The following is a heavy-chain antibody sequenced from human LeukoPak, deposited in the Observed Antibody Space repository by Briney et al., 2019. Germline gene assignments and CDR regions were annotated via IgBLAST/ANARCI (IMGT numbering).Heavy chain of an antibody. CDR1: GFTFSSYS. J-gene: IGHJ6*04. Sequence: GGSLRLSCAASGFTFSSYSMNWVRQAPGEGLEWVSSICISSSYIYYADSVKGRFTISRDNAKNSLYLQMNSLRAEDTAVYYCARELYSSSWSDYYYYYGMDVWGKGTTVTVSS. CDR2: ICISSSYI. D-gene: IGHD6-13*01. CDR3: ARELYSSSWSDYYYYYGMDV. V-gene: IGHV3-21*01.